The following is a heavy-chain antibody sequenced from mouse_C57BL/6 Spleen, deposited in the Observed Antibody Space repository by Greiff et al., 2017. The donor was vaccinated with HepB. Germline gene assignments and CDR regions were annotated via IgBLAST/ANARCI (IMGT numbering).Heavy chain of an antibody. CDR1: GYTFTSYW. Sequence: VQLQQSGAELVRPGTSVKLSCKASGYTFTSYWMHWVKQRPGQGLEWIGVIDPSDSYTNYNQKFKGKATLTVDTSSSTAYMQLSSLTSEDSAVYYCASPYYYGSSLWYFDVWGTGTTVTVSS. CDR2: IDPSDSYT. CDR3: ASPYYYGSSLWYFDV. V-gene: IGHV1-59*01. J-gene: IGHJ1*03. D-gene: IGHD1-1*01.